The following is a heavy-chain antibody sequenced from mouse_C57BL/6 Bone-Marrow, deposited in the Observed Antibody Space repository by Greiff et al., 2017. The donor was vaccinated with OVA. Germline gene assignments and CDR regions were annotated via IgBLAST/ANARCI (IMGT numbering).Heavy chain of an antibody. CDR3: ARSGISDYYGSSSFYWYFDV. Sequence: QVQLKQPGTELVKPGASVKLSCKASGYTFTSYWMHWVKQRPGQGLEWIGNINPSNGGTNYNEKFKSKATLTVDKSSSTAYMQLSSLTSEDSAVYYCARSGISDYYGSSSFYWYFDVWGTGTTVTVSS. V-gene: IGHV1-53*01. CDR2: INPSNGGT. D-gene: IGHD1-1*01. CDR1: GYTFTSYW. J-gene: IGHJ1*03.